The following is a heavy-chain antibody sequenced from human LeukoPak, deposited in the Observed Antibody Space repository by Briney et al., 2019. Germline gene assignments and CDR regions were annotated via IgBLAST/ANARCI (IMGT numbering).Heavy chain of an antibody. Sequence: PSETLSLTCTVSGGSISSYYWGWIRQPPGKGLEWIGYICYSGSTNYNPSLKSRVTISVDTSKNQFSLKLSSVTAADTAVYYCARRGSNYDILTGYGYWFDPWGQGTLVTVSS. D-gene: IGHD3-9*01. CDR3: ARRGSNYDILTGYGYWFDP. CDR1: GGSISSYY. CDR2: ICYSGST. J-gene: IGHJ5*02. V-gene: IGHV4-59*01.